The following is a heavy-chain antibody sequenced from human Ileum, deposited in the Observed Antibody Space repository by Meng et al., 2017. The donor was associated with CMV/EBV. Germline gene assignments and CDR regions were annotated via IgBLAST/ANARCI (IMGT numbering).Heavy chain of an antibody. J-gene: IGHJ4*02. D-gene: IGHD5-24*01. CDR2: INSDGSTT. V-gene: IGHV3-74*01. CDR3: ARGGDGYGNFEY. CDR1: GLTFSSFW. Sequence: CAASGLTFSSFWMHWVRQAPGKGLVWVSRINSDGSTTTYADSVQGRFTISRDNAKNTLYLQMNSLRAEDTAVYYCARGGDGYGNFEYWGQGTLVTVSS.